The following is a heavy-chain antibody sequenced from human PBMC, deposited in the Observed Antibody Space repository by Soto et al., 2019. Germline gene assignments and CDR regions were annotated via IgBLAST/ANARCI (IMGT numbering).Heavy chain of an antibody. D-gene: IGHD2-15*01. CDR2: INPRTGST. CDR3: ARDGGLLTASWHYDL. V-gene: IGHV1-46*01. Sequence: QVQLVQSGADVKKPGTSVKVSCKAAGYSFTNYCMYWVRQAPGQGLEWMGMINPRTGSTRYAQKFQDRVTLTRDTSPTTVYMALSTLISDDTAVYYCARDGGLLTASWHYDLWGPGTLVTVSS. J-gene: IGHJ2*01. CDR1: GYSFTNYC.